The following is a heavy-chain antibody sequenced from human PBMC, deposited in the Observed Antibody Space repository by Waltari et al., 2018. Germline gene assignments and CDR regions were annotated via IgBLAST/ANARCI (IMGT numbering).Heavy chain of an antibody. Sequence: EVQLLESGGGLVQPGGSLRLSCAASGFTFSSYAMSWVRQAPGKGLEWVSAISGSGGSTYYADSVKGRFTISTDNSKNTLYLQMNSLRAEDTAVYYCAKSQEDFWSGYPRYYYYYGMDVWGQGTTVTVSS. CDR1: GFTFSSYA. CDR2: ISGSGGST. D-gene: IGHD3-3*01. CDR3: AKSQEDFWSGYPRYYYYYGMDV. V-gene: IGHV3-23*01. J-gene: IGHJ6*02.